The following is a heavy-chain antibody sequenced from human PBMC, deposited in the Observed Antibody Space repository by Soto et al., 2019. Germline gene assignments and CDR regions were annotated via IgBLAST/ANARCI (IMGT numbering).Heavy chain of an antibody. D-gene: IGHD2-2*01. CDR2: ISYDGSNK. V-gene: IGHV3-30-3*01. CDR3: ARDRGDIVVVPAAMRLYYYYGMDV. Sequence: GGSLGLSCAACGFTFSSYAMHWVRQDPGKGLEWVAVISYDGSNKYYADSVKGRFTISRDNSKNTLYLQMNSLRAEDTAVYYCARDRGDIVVVPAAMRLYYYYGMDVWGQGTTVTVSS. CDR1: GFTFSSYA. J-gene: IGHJ6*02.